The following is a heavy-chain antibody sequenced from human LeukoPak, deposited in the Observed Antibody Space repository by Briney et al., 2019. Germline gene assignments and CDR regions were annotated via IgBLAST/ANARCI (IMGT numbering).Heavy chain of an antibody. CDR2: IYYSGST. J-gene: IGHJ5*02. Sequence: PSETLSLTCTVSGGSISSYYWSWIRQPPGKGLEWIGYIYYSGSTNYNPSLKSRVTISVDTSKNQFSLKLSSVTAADTAVYYCARGVSEDYYDSRNWFDPWGQRTLVTVSS. CDR1: GGSISSYY. CDR3: ARGVSEDYYDSRNWFDP. V-gene: IGHV4-59*01. D-gene: IGHD3-22*01.